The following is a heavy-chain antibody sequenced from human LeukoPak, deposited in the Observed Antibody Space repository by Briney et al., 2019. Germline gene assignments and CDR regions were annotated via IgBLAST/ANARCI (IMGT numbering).Heavy chain of an antibody. CDR1: GFTFSSYW. D-gene: IGHD6-13*01. CDR3: ARFGSSSWFA. CDR2: IKEDESEK. J-gene: IGHJ5*02. V-gene: IGHV3-7*01. Sequence: GGSLRLSCAASGFTFSSYWMTWVRQAPGKGLEWVANIKEDESEKHYVDSVKGRFTISRDNAKNSLYLQMNTLRAEDTAVYYCARFGSSSWFAWGQGTLVTVSS.